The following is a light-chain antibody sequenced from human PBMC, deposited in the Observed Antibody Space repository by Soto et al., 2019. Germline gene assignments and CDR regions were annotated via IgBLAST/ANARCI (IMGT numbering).Light chain of an antibody. CDR1: SSDVGGYNY. V-gene: IGLV2-11*01. CDR3: CSYAGSPFV. Sequence: QSALTQPRSVSGSPGQSVTISCTGTSSDVGGYNYVSWYQQHPGKAPKLMIYDVSKRPSGVPDGLSGSQSGNTASLTIFGVQDGEEAYYYCCSYAGSPFVFGTGTKLTVL. CDR2: DVS. J-gene: IGLJ1*01.